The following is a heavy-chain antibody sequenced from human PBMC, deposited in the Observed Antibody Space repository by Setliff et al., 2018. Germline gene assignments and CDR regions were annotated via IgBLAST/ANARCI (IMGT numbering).Heavy chain of an antibody. V-gene: IGHV1-69*10. CDR3: ARGAYYYYYGMDV. Sequence: SVKVSCKASGGTFSSYSISWVRQAPGQGLEWMGGIIPILGIANYAQRFQGRVTITADESTSTAYMELSSLRSEDTAVYYCARGAYYYYYGMDVWGQGTTVTVSS. J-gene: IGHJ6*02. CDR2: IIPILGIA. CDR1: GGTFSSYS.